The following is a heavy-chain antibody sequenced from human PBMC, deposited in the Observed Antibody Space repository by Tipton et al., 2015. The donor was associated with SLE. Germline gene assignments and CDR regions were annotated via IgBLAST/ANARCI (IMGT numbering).Heavy chain of an antibody. CDR2: GYYSGTT. Sequence: TLSLTCVVSGYPITRGDFWAWFRQPPGKGLEWIGSGYYSGTTYYNPSLKSRVTISLDTSKNLFSLKVTSVTAADTAVYYCARHDTNYGRNWFDPWGQGTLVTVSS. CDR1: GYPITRGDF. D-gene: IGHD2-8*01. CDR3: ARHDTNYGRNWFDP. J-gene: IGHJ5*02. V-gene: IGHV4-38-2*01.